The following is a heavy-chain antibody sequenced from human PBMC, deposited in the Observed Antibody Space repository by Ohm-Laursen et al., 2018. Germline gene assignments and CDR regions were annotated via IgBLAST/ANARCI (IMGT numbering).Heavy chain of an antibody. D-gene: IGHD3-22*01. J-gene: IGHJ4*02. CDR1: GFTFSSYE. CDR2: ISHSGRTI. Sequence: GSLRLSCSASGFTFSSYEMNWVRQAPGKGLEWVSYISHSGRTIYYADSVKGRFTISRDNAKNSLYLQLNSLRVEDTAVYYCARGSPYYYDSSDSLIPFDYWGQGTLVTVSS. V-gene: IGHV3-48*03. CDR3: ARGSPYYYDSSDSLIPFDY.